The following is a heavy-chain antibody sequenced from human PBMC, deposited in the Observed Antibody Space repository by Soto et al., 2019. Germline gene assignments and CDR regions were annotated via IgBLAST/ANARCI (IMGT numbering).Heavy chain of an antibody. CDR3: ARDQHCSVSTCFGYPDV. CDR2: IIPLLGLT. CDR1: GDTFSTHT. Sequence: HVQLLQSGAEVKMPGSSVKVSCHASGDTFSTHTITWVRQAPGQGLEWVGRIIPLLGLTDYAEKFQGRVVITADKSSSTTYMVLSRLRSEDTALYYCARDQHCSVSTCFGYPDVGGTGTAVTVSS. J-gene: IGHJ6*03. D-gene: IGHD3-22*01. V-gene: IGHV1-69*08.